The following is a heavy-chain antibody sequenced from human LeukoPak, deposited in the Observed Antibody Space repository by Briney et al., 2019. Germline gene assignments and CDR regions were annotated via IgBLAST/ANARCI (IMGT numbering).Heavy chain of an antibody. Sequence: PSQTLSLTCSVSGVSISSGGFYWSWIRQLPGKGLEWVGYIYYTGTTYYNPSLRTRVIISVDTSKNQFSLKVNSVTASDTAVYYCSTSDESSGYLTSFDPWGQGTLVTVSS. CDR2: IYYTGTT. CDR3: STSDESSGYLTSFDP. D-gene: IGHD3-22*01. J-gene: IGHJ5*02. CDR1: GVSISSGGFY. V-gene: IGHV4-31*03.